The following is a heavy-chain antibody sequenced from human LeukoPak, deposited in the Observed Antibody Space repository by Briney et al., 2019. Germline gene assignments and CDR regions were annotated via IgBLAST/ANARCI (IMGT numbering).Heavy chain of an antibody. CDR3: ARGKSSGYFPFYY. Sequence: SETLSLTCAVYGGSFSGYYWSWIRQPPGKGLEWIGEINHSGSTNYNPSLKSRVTISVDTSKNQFSLKLSSVTAADTAVYYCARGKSSGYFPFYYWGQGTLVNVSS. D-gene: IGHD3-22*01. V-gene: IGHV4-34*01. CDR2: INHSGST. J-gene: IGHJ4*02. CDR1: GGSFSGYY.